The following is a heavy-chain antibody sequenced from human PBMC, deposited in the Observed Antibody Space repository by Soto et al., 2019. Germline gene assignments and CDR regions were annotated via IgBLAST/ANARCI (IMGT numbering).Heavy chain of an antibody. J-gene: IGHJ5*02. CDR2: IDPSDSYT. D-gene: IGHD3-3*01. CDR1: GYSFTSYW. V-gene: IGHV5-10-1*01. CDR3: ARHPHNRGTIFGVSLLGWFDP. Sequence: PGESLKISCKGSGYSFTSYWISWVRQMPGKGLEWMGRIDPSDSYTNYSPSFQGHVTISADKSISTAYLQWSSLKASDTAMYYCARHPHNRGTIFGVSLLGWFDPWGRGTLVTVSS.